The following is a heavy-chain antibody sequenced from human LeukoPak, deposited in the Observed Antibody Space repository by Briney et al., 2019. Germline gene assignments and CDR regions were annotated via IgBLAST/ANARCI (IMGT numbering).Heavy chain of an antibody. V-gene: IGHV3-49*03. Sequence: GGSLRLSCSASGFTFGDFAMHWFRQAPGKGLEWVGFIRSKTYGGTAIYAASVMARFVLSRDDSKGIAYLQMNSLKTEDTAVYFCTREFYDIFTGRESYFDYWGQGSHVSVSS. CDR2: IRSKTYGGTA. CDR1: GFTFGDFA. J-gene: IGHJ4*02. D-gene: IGHD3-9*01. CDR3: TREFYDIFTGRESYFDY.